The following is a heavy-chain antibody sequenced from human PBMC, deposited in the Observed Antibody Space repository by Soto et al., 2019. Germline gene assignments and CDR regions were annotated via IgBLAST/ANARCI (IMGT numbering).Heavy chain of an antibody. V-gene: IGHV4-31*03. CDR1: GGSMSSDGFY. D-gene: IGHD3-9*01. Sequence: PSETLSLTCTVSGGSMSSDGFYWSWIRQHPGKGLEWIGDFYYSGSTSYTPSLKSRLLISVDTSKNQFSLRLTSVTAADTAVYYCARRHDILTGSDAFDIWGQGTKVTVS. CDR2: FYYSGST. CDR3: ARRHDILTGSDAFDI. J-gene: IGHJ3*02.